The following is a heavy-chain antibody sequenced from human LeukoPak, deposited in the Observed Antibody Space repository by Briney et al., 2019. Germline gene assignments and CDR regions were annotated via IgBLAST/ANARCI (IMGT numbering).Heavy chain of an antibody. D-gene: IGHD3-22*01. CDR3: ARAYYYDSSGFLG. Sequence: PSETLSLTCTVSGGSISSSSYYWGWIRQPPGKGPEWIGSIYYSGSTYYNPSLKSRVTISVDTSKNQFSLKLSSVTAADTAVYYCARAYYYDSSGFLGWGQGTLVTVSS. J-gene: IGHJ4*02. CDR1: GGSISSSSYY. V-gene: IGHV4-39*07. CDR2: IYYSGST.